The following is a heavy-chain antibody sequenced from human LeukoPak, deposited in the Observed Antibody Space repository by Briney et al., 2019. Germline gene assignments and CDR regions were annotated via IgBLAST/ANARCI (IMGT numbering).Heavy chain of an antibody. Sequence: GGSLRLSCAAAGFTFNNYAMGWVRQAPGKGLEWVSSISDNGDSTYYADSVKGRFTISRDNSKNTLYLQMNSLRAEDTAIFYRGKDNIGCHGYYFDYWGQGTLVTVSS. CDR2: ISDNGDST. CDR3: GKDNIGCHGYYFDY. D-gene: IGHD2/OR15-2a*01. J-gene: IGHJ4*02. V-gene: IGHV3-23*01. CDR1: GFTFNNYA.